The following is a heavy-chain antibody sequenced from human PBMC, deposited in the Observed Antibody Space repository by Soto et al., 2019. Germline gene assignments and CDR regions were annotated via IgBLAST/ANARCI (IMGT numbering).Heavy chain of an antibody. CDR2: ISYDGSNK. J-gene: IGHJ5*02. Sequence: AGRSLRLSCAASGFTFSSYGMHWVRQAPGKGLEWVAVISYDGSNKYYADSVKGRFTISRDNSKNTLYLQMNSLRAEDTAVYYCLPDWFDPWGQGTLVTVSS. CDR1: GFTFSSYG. CDR3: LPDWFDP. V-gene: IGHV3-30*03.